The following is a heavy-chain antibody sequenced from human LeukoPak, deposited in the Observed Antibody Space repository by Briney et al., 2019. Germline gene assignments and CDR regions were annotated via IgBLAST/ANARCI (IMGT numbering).Heavy chain of an antibody. CDR2: ISYDGSNK. J-gene: IGHJ4*02. V-gene: IGHV3-30-3*01. CDR3: ARPPSYTTVTTFVRYHFDY. Sequence: GGSLRLSCAASGFTFSSYAMHWVRQAPGKGLEWVAVISYDGSNKYYADSVKGRFTISRDNSKNTLYLQMNSLRAEDAAVYYCARPPSYTTVTTFVRYHFDYWGQGTLVTVSS. CDR1: GFTFSSYA. D-gene: IGHD4-17*01.